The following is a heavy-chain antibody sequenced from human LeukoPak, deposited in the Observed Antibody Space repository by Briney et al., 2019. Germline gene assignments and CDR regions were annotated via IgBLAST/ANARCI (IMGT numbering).Heavy chain of an antibody. J-gene: IGHJ3*02. CDR2: ISSSSSYI. V-gene: IGHV3-21*01. CDR1: GFTFSSYS. Sequence: KPGGSLRLFXAASGFTFSSYSMNWVRQAPGKGLEWVSSISSSSSYIYYADSVKGRFTISRDNAKNSLYLQMNSLRAEDTAVYYCARERRQYDFWSGYFVGDAFDIWGQGTMVTVSS. CDR3: ARERRQYDFWSGYFVGDAFDI. D-gene: IGHD3-3*01.